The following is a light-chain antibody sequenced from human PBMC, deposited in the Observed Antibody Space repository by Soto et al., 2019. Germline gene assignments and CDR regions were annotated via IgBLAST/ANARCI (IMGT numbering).Light chain of an antibody. V-gene: IGLV2-23*02. J-gene: IGLJ2*01. CDR2: EVN. Sequence: QSALTQPASVSGSPGQSITISCTGTSGDIGTSNLVSWYQQHPGRAPKLIIFEVNKRPSGVSNRFSASKSGNTASLAISGLQAEDEADYHCCSYAGRSTVICGGGTKLTVL. CDR1: SGDIGTSNL. CDR3: CSYAGRSTVI.